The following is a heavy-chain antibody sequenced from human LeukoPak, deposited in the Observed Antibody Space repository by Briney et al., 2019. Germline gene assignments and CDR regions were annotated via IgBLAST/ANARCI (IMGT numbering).Heavy chain of an antibody. V-gene: IGHV3-30*18. D-gene: IGHD6-13*01. CDR1: GFTFSGYG. CDR3: AKGSLVRGNLDY. CDR2: ISNDGSNK. Sequence: GRSLRLSCATSGFTFSGYGMHWVRQAPGKGLEWVAVISNDGSNKYYADSVKGRFTISRDNSKNTLYLQMNSLRAEDTAVYYCAKGSLVRGNLDYWGQGTLVTVSS. J-gene: IGHJ4*02.